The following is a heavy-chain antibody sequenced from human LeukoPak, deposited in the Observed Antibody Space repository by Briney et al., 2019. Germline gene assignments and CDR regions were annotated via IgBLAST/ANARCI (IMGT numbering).Heavy chain of an antibody. CDR2: INHSGST. CDR3: ARVSRLWWARDI. D-gene: IGHD2-21*01. V-gene: IGHV4-39*07. J-gene: IGHJ3*02. CDR1: GGSISSSNYY. Sequence: PSETLSLTCTVFGGSISSSNYYWSWIRQPPGKGLEWIGEINHSGSTNYNPSLKSRVNISVDTSKNQFSLKLSSVTAADTAVYYCARVSRLWWARDIWGQGTMVTVSS.